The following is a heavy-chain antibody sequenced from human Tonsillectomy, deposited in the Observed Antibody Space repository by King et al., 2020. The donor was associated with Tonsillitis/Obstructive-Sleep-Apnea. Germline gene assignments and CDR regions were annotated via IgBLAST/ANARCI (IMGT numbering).Heavy chain of an antibody. CDR3: ARDQGDNWNHYQLEAFDI. Sequence: VQLPQSGPGLVKPSQTLSLTCAISGDSVSSNSAAWNWIRQSPSRGLEWLGRTYYRSKWYSDYAVSVKSRITINPDTSKNQFSLQLNSVTPEDTAVYYCARDQGDNWNHYQLEAFDIWGQGTMVTVSS. CDR2: TYYRSKWYS. CDR1: GDSVSSNSAA. J-gene: IGHJ3*02. D-gene: IGHD1-1*01. V-gene: IGHV6-1*01.